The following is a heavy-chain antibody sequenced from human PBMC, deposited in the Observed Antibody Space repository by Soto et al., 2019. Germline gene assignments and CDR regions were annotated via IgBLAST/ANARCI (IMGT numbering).Heavy chain of an antibody. CDR3: ARASQIIVATISWLDP. CDR1: GFTFSSYS. J-gene: IGHJ5*02. CDR2: ISSSSSYI. D-gene: IGHD5-12*01. V-gene: IGHV3-21*01. Sequence: GGSLRLSCAASGFTFSSYSMNWVRQAPGKGLEWVSSISSSSSYIYYADSVKGRFTISRDNAKNSLYLQMNSLRAEDTAVYYCARASQIIVATISWLDPWGQGTLVTVSS.